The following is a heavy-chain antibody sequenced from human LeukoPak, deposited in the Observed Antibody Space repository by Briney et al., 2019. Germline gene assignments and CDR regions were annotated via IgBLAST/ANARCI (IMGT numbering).Heavy chain of an antibody. Sequence: SETLSLTCAVYGGSFSGYYWSWIRQPPGKGLEWIGEINHSGSTNYNPSLKSRVTISVDTSKNQFSLKLSSVTAADTAVYYCARRKAPGYSYGAGTFDYWGQGTLVTVSS. J-gene: IGHJ4*02. CDR3: ARRKAPGYSYGAGTFDY. D-gene: IGHD5-18*01. CDR2: INHSGST. V-gene: IGHV4-34*01. CDR1: GGSFSGYY.